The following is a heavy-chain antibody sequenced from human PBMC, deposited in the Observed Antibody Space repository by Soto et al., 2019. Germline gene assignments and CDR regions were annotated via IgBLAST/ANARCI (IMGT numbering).Heavy chain of an antibody. V-gene: IGHV4-4*02. CDR3: ARVGYYDSSGYRSSGGHFDY. J-gene: IGHJ4*02. Sequence: SETLSLTCAVSGGSISSSNWWSWVRQPPGKGLEWIGEIYHSGSTNYNPSLKSRVTISVDKSKNQFSLKLSSVTAADTAVYYCARVGYYDSSGYRSSGGHFDYWGQGTLVTVSS. CDR2: IYHSGST. D-gene: IGHD3-22*01. CDR1: GGSISSSNW.